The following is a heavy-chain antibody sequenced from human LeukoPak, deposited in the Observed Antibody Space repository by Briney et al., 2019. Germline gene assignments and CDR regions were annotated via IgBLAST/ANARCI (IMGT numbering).Heavy chain of an antibody. V-gene: IGHV3-7*01. J-gene: IGHJ4*02. CDR1: GLSFSTYS. D-gene: IGHD1-26*01. CDR2: IKQDGSET. CDR3: VRQMVGASFDY. Sequence: GGSLRLSCAASGLSFSTYSMNWVRQAPGKGLEWVANIKQDGSETYYVDSVRGRFTFSRDNAENSVYLQMNSLRAEDTAVYYCVRQMVGASFDYWGQGTLVTVSS.